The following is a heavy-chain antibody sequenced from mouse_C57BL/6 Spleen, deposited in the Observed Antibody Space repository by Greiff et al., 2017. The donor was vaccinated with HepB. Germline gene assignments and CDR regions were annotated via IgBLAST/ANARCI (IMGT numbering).Heavy chain of an antibody. Sequence: VQLQESGPELVKPGASVKISCKASGYAFSSSWMNWVKQRPGKGLEWIGRIYPGDGDTNYTGKFKGKATLTADKSSSTAYMQLSSLTSEDSAVYCSAKEEGLEYYFDYWGQGTTLTVSS. V-gene: IGHV1-82*01. J-gene: IGHJ2*01. CDR2: IYPGDGDT. CDR1: GYAFSSSW. D-gene: IGHD3-3*01. CDR3: AKEEGLEYYFDY.